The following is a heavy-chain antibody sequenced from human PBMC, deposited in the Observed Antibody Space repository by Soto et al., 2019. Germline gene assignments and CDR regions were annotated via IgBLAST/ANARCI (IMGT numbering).Heavy chain of an antibody. CDR2: IYATGTP. CDR3: VSEGTNTFRDWLDP. V-gene: IGHV4-4*07. D-gene: IGHD1-1*01. CDR1: GPSICDLY. J-gene: IGHJ5*02. Sequence: ETLSLTCTISGPSICDLYWSWVRRSAGKGLVWIGRIYATGTPDYNPSLKSRVLMSVDTSQTQFSLKLRSVTAADTALYYCVSEGTNTFRDWLDPWGQGTTVTVSS.